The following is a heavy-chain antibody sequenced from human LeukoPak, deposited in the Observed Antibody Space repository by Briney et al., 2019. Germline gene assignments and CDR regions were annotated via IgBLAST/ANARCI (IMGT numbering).Heavy chain of an antibody. V-gene: IGHV3-11*01. J-gene: IGHJ4*02. D-gene: IGHD2-2*01. Sequence: GGSLRLSCAPSGFTFSDYYMSWVRQAPGKGLEWVSYISSSASTTYYSGSVKGRFTISSNYDKNSLYLQMNSLRADHTAVYYCARSVFTQPAALDSWGQGTLVTVSS. CDR3: ARSVFTQPAALDS. CDR1: GFTFSDYY. CDR2: ISSSASTT.